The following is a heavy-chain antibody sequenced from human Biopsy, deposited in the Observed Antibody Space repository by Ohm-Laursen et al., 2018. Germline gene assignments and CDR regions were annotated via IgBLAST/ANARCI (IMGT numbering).Heavy chain of an antibody. CDR1: GGSFRGYY. D-gene: IGHD3-10*01. CDR3: ARGLPRIAPMVRGRRTWFDP. V-gene: IGHV4-34*01. Sequence: SETLSLTCAVYGGSFRGYYWSWIRQTPGEGVGGVGEKKQNGRTNYKPSLDSRVAISADTSKNQFSLNLYSVTAADTAVYFCARGLPRIAPMVRGRRTWFDPWGQGTLVTVSS. J-gene: IGHJ5*02. CDR2: KKQNGRT.